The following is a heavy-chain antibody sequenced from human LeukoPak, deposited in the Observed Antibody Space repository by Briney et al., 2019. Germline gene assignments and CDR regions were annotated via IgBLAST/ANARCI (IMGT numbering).Heavy chain of an antibody. V-gene: IGHV4-39*07. CDR2: IYYSRRT. CDR1: GGSISSSSYY. CDR3: TRGSIAYYYMDV. Sequence: SETLSLTCTVSGGSISSSSYYWGWIRQPPGKGLEWLGYIYYSRRTYYNPSLKRRVTISVDTSKNQFSLKLSSVTAADTAVYYCTRGSIAYYYMDVWGKGTTVTISS. J-gene: IGHJ6*03. D-gene: IGHD3-22*01.